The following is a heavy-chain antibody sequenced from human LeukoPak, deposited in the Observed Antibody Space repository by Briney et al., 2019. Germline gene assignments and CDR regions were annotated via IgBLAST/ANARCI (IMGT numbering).Heavy chain of an antibody. D-gene: IGHD3-22*01. Sequence: GRSLRLSCAASGFTFDDYAMHWVRQAPGKGLEWVSGISWNSGSIGYADSVKGRFTISRDNAKNSLYLQMNSLRAEDTALYYCAKDMGRYYDSRGYYALDYWGQGTLVTVSS. CDR1: GFTFDDYA. V-gene: IGHV3-9*01. CDR2: ISWNSGSI. CDR3: AKDMGRYYDSRGYYALDY. J-gene: IGHJ4*02.